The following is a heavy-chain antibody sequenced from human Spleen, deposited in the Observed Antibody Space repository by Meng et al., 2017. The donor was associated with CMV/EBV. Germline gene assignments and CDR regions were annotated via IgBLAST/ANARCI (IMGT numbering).Heavy chain of an antibody. CDR1: GYTFTGHY. CDR2: INPNSGDT. V-gene: IGHV1-2*02. Sequence: ASVKVSCKASGYTFTGHYMHWVRQAPGQGLEWMGWINPNSGDTNYAQKFQGRVTMTRDTSISTVYMELGRLSSDDTAVYYCARNMVVTPTLYYGMDVWGQGTTVTVS. D-gene: IGHD4-23*01. CDR3: ARNMVVTPTLYYGMDV. J-gene: IGHJ6*02.